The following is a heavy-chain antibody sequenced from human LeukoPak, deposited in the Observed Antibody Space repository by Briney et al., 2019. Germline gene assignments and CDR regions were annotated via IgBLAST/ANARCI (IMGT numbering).Heavy chain of an antibody. CDR3: ARDDDYSTPLYYYYMDV. CDR1: GYTFTSYG. Sequence: ASVKVSCKASGYTFTSYGISWVRQAPGQGLEWMGWISAYNGNTNYAQKLQGRVTMTTDTSTSTAYMELRSLRSDDTAVYYCARDDDYSTPLYYYYMDVWGKGTTVTVSS. D-gene: IGHD4-11*01. V-gene: IGHV1-18*01. J-gene: IGHJ6*03. CDR2: ISAYNGNT.